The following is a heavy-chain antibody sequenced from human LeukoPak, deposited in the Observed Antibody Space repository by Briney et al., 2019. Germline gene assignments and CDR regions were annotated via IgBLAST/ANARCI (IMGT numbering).Heavy chain of an antibody. CDR1: GYTFTSYY. CDR3: ARELVPDAFDI. CDR2: INPSGGST. Sequence: GASVKVSCKASGYTFTSYYMHWVRQAPGQGLEWMGIINPSGGSTSYAQKFQGRVTMTRDTSTSTVYMELSSLRFEDTAVYYCARELVPDAFDIWGQGTMVTVSS. J-gene: IGHJ3*02. D-gene: IGHD2-8*01. V-gene: IGHV1-46*01.